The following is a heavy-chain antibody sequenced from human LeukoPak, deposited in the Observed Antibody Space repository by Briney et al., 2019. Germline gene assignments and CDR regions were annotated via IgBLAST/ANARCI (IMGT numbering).Heavy chain of an antibody. CDR1: GYTITNNY. D-gene: IGHD5-24*01. J-gene: IGHJ5*02. CDR2: INPSGTGT. V-gene: IGHV1-46*01. CDR3: ATDHSMANTAWWFDP. Sequence: ASVKVSCKASGYTITNNYMHWVRQAPGQGLEWMGVINPSGTGTSYAQKFQGRITMSRDTSTSTVYMELRSLRSEDTASYYCATDHSMANTAWWFDPWGQGTLVTVSS.